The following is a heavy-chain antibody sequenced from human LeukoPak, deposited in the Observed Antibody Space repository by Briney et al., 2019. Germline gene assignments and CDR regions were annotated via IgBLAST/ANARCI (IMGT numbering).Heavy chain of an antibody. Sequence: PSETLSLTCAVYGGSFSGYYWSWIRQPPGKGLEWIGEINHSGSTNYNPSLKSRVTISVDTSKNQFSLKLSSVTAADTAVYYCAGGYSSSYGYWGQGTLVTVSS. CDR3: AGGYSSSYGY. D-gene: IGHD6-13*01. CDR2: INHSGST. J-gene: IGHJ4*02. V-gene: IGHV4-34*01. CDR1: GGSFSGYY.